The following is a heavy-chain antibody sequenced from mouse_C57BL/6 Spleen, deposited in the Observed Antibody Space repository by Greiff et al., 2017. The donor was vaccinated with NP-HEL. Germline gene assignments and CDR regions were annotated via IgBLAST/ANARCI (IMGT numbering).Heavy chain of an antibody. CDR1: GYTFTSYW. Sequence: QVQLQQPGAELVKPGASVKLSCKASGYTFTSYWMQWVKQRPGQGLEWIGEIDPSDSYTNYNQKFKGKATLTVDTSSSTAYMQLSSLTSEDSAVYYCARHGDYYGSSGYYFDYWGQGTTLTVSS. V-gene: IGHV1-50*01. CDR2: IDPSDSYT. D-gene: IGHD1-1*01. CDR3: ARHGDYYGSSGYYFDY. J-gene: IGHJ2*01.